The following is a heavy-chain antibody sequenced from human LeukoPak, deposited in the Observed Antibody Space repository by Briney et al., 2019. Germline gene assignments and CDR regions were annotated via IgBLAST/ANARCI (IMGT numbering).Heavy chain of an antibody. J-gene: IGHJ4*02. CDR1: GGSISSYY. CDR2: IYYSGSA. D-gene: IGHD1-1*01. V-gene: IGHV4-59*01. Sequence: PSETLSLTCTVSGGSISSYYWSWIRQPPGKGLEWIGYIYYSGSANYNPSLKSRVTISVDTSKNQFSLKLSSVTAADTAVYYCARASLSPERRYFDYWGQGTLVTVSS. CDR3: ARASLSPERRYFDY.